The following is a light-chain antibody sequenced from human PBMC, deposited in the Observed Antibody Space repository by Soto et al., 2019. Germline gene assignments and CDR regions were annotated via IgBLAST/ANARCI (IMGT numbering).Light chain of an antibody. J-gene: IGKJ4*01. CDR3: QHLNSYPLT. CDR1: QAIGSY. CDR2: AAS. V-gene: IGKV1-9*01. Sequence: DIQLTQSPSFLSASVGDRVTITCRASQAIGSYLAWYQQKPGKAPKLLISAASTLQSGVPSRFSGSGSWTEFTLTINSLQPEDFATYYCQHLNSYPLTFGGGTKV.